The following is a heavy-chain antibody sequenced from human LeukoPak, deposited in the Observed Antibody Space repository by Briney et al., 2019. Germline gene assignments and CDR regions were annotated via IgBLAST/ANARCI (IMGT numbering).Heavy chain of an antibody. CDR3: ARDRSYDILTGYPDNDAFDI. V-gene: IGHV1-18*01. D-gene: IGHD3-9*01. CDR1: GYTFTSYG. CDR2: IGAYNGNT. J-gene: IGHJ3*02. Sequence: ASVKVSCKASGYTFTSYGINWVRQAPGQGLEWMGWIGAYNGNTNYAQKLQGRVTMTTDTSTSTAYMELRSLRSDDTAVYYCARDRSYDILTGYPDNDAFDIWGQGTMVTVSS.